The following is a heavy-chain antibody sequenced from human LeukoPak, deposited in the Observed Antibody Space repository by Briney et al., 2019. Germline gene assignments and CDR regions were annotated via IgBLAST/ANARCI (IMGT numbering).Heavy chain of an antibody. Sequence: MTSETPSLTCTVSGGSISSGSYYWSWIRQPAGKGLEWIGRIYTSGSTNYNPSLKSRVTISVDTSKNQFSLKLSSVTAADTAVYYCATTAAQPLYYYYYMDVWGKGTTVTVSS. CDR1: GGSISSGSYY. CDR2: IYTSGST. CDR3: ATTAAQPLYYYYYMDV. D-gene: IGHD2-2*01. J-gene: IGHJ6*03. V-gene: IGHV4-61*02.